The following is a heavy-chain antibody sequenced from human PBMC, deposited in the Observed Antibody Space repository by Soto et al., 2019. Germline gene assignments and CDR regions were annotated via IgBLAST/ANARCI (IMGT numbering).Heavy chain of an antibody. Sequence: VQLLESGGGLVQPGGSLRLSCAASGFFYGIYAMHWVRQAPRKGPEWVSGISGSGGGGNTYYADSVKGRFTISRDNSKSTVFLHMVSLRAEDAGVYYCAKGRDAVVSVFDVWGHGTMVTVSS. J-gene: IGHJ3*01. D-gene: IGHD2-15*01. V-gene: IGHV3-23*01. CDR3: AKGRDAVVSVFDV. CDR2: ISGSGGGGNT. CDR1: GFFYGIYA.